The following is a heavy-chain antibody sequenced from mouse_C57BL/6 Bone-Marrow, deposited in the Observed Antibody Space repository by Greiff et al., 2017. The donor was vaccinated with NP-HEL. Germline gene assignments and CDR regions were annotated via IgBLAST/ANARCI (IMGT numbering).Heavy chain of an antibody. D-gene: IGHD1-1*01. V-gene: IGHV14-4*01. Sequence: EVQLQQSGAELVRPGASVKLSCTASGFNITDDYMHWVKQRPEQGLEWIGWIDPENGDTEYASKFQGKATITADTSSNTAYLQLSSLTSEDTAVYYCTTRTITTVVAPRAMDYWGQGTSVTVSS. CDR3: TTRTITTVVAPRAMDY. J-gene: IGHJ4*01. CDR1: GFNITDDY. CDR2: IDPENGDT.